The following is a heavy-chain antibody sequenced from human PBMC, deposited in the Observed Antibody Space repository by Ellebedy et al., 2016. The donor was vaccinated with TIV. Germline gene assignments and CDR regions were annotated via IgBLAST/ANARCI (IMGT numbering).Heavy chain of an antibody. V-gene: IGHV3-48*02. D-gene: IGHD3-10*01. Sequence: GESLKISXAASGFTFSNYGMHWVRQAPGKGLEWVSYISSGGSTIYYADSVKGRFTISRDNARDSLFLQMISLRDDDTAVYYCARGRSSGRTAFDVWGQGTMVPVSS. J-gene: IGHJ3*01. CDR2: ISSGGSTI. CDR3: ARGRSSGRTAFDV. CDR1: GFTFSNYG.